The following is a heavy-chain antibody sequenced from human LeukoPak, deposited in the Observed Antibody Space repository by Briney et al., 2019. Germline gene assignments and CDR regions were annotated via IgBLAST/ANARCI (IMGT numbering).Heavy chain of an antibody. CDR1: GFTFSSYA. CDR2: ISGSGGST. Sequence: GGSLRLSCAASGFTFSSYAMSWVRLAPGKGLEWVSAISGSGGSTYYADSVKGRFTISRDNSKNTLYLQMNSLRAEDTAVYYCAKDSGAYYYDSSGYFWGQGTLVTVSS. CDR3: AKDSGAYYYDSSGYF. D-gene: IGHD3-22*01. V-gene: IGHV3-23*01. J-gene: IGHJ4*02.